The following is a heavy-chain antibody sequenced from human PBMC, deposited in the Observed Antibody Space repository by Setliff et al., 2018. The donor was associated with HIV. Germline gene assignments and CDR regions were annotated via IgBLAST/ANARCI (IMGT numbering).Heavy chain of an antibody. D-gene: IGHD2-8*01. CDR3: ARQFSNSLDY. V-gene: IGHV1-2*02. CDR2: IHPNSGGT. CDR1: GYTFTDYF. J-gene: IGHJ4*02. Sequence: ASVKVSCKTSGYTFTDYFMHWVRQAPGQGLEWMGWIHPNSGGTVYAQKFQGRVTMTRDTSISTAYMALSRLRSDDTAVYYCARQFSNSLDYWGQGALVTVSS.